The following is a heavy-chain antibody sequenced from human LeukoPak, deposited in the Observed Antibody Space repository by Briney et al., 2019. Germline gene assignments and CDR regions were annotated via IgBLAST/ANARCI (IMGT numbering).Heavy chain of an antibody. CDR2: ISSSGFNI. Sequence: GGSLRLSCAASGFTFSNYDMNWVRQAPGKGLEWVSYISSSGFNIYYADSVKGRFTISRDNSKNTLYLQMNSLRAEDTAVYYCAKAMNIVVVTADPGAFDIWGQGTMVTVSS. CDR1: GFTFSNYD. D-gene: IGHD2-21*02. J-gene: IGHJ3*02. CDR3: AKAMNIVVVTADPGAFDI. V-gene: IGHV3-48*01.